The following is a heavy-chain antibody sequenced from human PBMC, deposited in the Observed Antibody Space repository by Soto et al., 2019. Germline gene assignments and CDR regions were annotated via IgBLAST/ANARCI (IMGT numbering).Heavy chain of an antibody. CDR2: ISYDGSNK. V-gene: IGHV3-30*18. Sequence: QVQLVESGGGVVQPGRSLRLSCAASGFTFSSYGMHWVRQAPGKGLEWVAVISYDGSNKYYADSVKGRFTISRDNSKNXPYLQMNSLRAEDTAVYYCAKDREGYCSGGSCLTDYWGQGTLVTVSS. CDR1: GFTFSSYG. J-gene: IGHJ4*02. D-gene: IGHD2-15*01. CDR3: AKDREGYCSGGSCLTDY.